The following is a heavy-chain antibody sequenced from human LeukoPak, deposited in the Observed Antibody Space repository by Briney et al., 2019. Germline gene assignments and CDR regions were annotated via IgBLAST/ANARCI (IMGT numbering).Heavy chain of an antibody. V-gene: IGHV3-53*04. Sequence: GGSLILSCAASGYTVSSDYMSWVRQAPGKGLEWVSVIYSGGSTYYADSVKGRFTISRHNSKNTLYLQMNSLRAEDTAVYYCASLWFGELPFDYWGQGTLVTVSS. CDR2: IYSGGST. CDR3: ASLWFGELPFDY. D-gene: IGHD3-10*01. CDR1: GYTVSSDY. J-gene: IGHJ4*02.